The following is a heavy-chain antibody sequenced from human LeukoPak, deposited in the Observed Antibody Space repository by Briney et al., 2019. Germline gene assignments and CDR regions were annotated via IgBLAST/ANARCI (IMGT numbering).Heavy chain of an antibody. CDR1: GGSFSGYY. D-gene: IGHD2-15*01. J-gene: IGHJ4*02. Sequence: SETLSLTCAVYGGSFSGYYWSWIRQPPGKGLEWIGEINHSGRTNYNPSLKSRVTISVDTSKNQFSLKLSSVTAADTAVYYCARDEGGNYFDYWGQGTLVTVSS. CDR3: ARDEGGNYFDY. V-gene: IGHV4-34*01. CDR2: INHSGRT.